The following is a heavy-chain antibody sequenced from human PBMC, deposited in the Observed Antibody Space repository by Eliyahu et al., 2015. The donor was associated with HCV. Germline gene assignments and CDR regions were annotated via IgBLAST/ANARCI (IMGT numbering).Heavy chain of an antibody. D-gene: IGHD6-6*01. Sequence: QVQLQESGPGLVKPSETLSLTCTVSGGSVSSGSYYWSWIRQPPGKGLEWIGYIYYSGSTNYNPSLKSRVTISVDTSKNQFSLKLSSVTAADTAVYYCATPRDSQSSIAARIRAFDIWGQGTMVTVSS. J-gene: IGHJ3*02. CDR1: GGSVSSGSYY. V-gene: IGHV4-61*01. CDR2: IYYSGST. CDR3: ATPRDSQSSIAARIRAFDI.